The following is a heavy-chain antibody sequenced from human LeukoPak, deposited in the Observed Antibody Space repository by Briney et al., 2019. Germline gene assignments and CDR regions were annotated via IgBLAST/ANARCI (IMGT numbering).Heavy chain of an antibody. Sequence: GGSLRLSCAVSRLTVWSSFISWVRQAPGKGLEWVSDIYSDALCGITNYADSVKGRFTISRDNSQNTLYLQMKSMRADDTARYYCATEIGSGLHSFDYWGQGTLVTVSS. D-gene: IGHD1-26*01. CDR2: IYSDALCGIT. J-gene: IGHJ4*02. CDR3: ATEIGSGLHSFDY. CDR1: RLTVWSSF. V-gene: IGHV3-53*01.